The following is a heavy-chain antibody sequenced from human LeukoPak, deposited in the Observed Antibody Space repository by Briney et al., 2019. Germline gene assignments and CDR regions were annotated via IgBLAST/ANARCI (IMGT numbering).Heavy chain of an antibody. CDR1: GGSISSYY. Sequence: PSETLSLTCTVSGGSISSYYWSWIRQPAGKGLEWIGRIYTSGSTNYNPSLKSRVTMSVDTSKNQFPLKLSSVTAADTAVYYCARDQLLSHYYYYGMDVWGQGTTVTVSS. V-gene: IGHV4-4*07. J-gene: IGHJ6*02. D-gene: IGHD2-2*01. CDR2: IYTSGST. CDR3: ARDQLLSHYYYYGMDV.